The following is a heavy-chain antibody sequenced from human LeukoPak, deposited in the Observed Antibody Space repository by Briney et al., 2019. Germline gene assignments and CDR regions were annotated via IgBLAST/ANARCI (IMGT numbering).Heavy chain of an antibody. Sequence: VGSLRLSCAASGFTFTSYSMNWVRQAPGNGLEWVSTISVGGGSTYYADSLKGRFTISRDNSKITLYLQVNSLRAEDRAVYYCAKGGRWNVTPFAYWGEGTLVTVSS. CDR2: ISVGGGST. CDR1: GFTFTSYS. V-gene: IGHV3-23*01. J-gene: IGHJ4*02. D-gene: IGHD1-1*01. CDR3: AKGGRWNVTPFAY.